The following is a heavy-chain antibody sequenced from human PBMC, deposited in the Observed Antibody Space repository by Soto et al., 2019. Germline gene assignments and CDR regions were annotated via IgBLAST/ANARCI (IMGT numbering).Heavy chain of an antibody. CDR3: ARDLGWAFDS. J-gene: IGHJ4*02. CDR1: GFTFSTFY. CDR2: ISGGGRPV. V-gene: IGHV3-48*02. Sequence: EVQMLESGGGSVQPGGSLRLYCAASGFTFSTFYMNWGRQAPGRGLEWISCISGGGRPVSYAGSVKGRFTISRDNAKNSPYLQIDSLTDEYTAVYYCARDLGWAFDSWGQGTLVTVSS. D-gene: IGHD6-19*01.